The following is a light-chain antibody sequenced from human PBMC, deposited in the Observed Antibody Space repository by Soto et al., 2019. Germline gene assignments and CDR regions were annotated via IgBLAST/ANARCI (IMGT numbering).Light chain of an antibody. CDR3: ATWDESLSGVL. J-gene: IGLJ2*01. Sequence: QSVLTQPPSASETPGQRIFISCSGSTSNIGSNFVFWYQQLPGAAPKLLIYRDRQRPSGVPDRFSGSKSGTSASLAIIGLRSEDEAHYYCATWDESLSGVLFGGGTKLTVL. CDR2: RDR. V-gene: IGLV1-47*01. CDR1: TSNIGSNF.